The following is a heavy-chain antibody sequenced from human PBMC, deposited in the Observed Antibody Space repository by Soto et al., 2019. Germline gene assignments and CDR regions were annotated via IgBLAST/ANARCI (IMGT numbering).Heavy chain of an antibody. Sequence: ASVKVSCKASGYTFTSYDIYWVRQATGQGLEWMGWMNPNTGNSGYAQKFQGRVTVTSDTSINTVHMELSSLRSEDTAVYYCARRAETNGWNGFGTDKYYFDFWGQGTLVTVSS. V-gene: IGHV1-8*01. D-gene: IGHD1-1*01. CDR2: MNPNTGNS. J-gene: IGHJ4*02. CDR1: GYTFTSYD. CDR3: ARRAETNGWNGFGTDKYYFDF.